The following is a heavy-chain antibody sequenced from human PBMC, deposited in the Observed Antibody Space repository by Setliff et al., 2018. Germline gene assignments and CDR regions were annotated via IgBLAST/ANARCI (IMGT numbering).Heavy chain of an antibody. CDR2: IYYSGST. D-gene: IGHD3-10*01. J-gene: IGHJ6*02. CDR1: GGSISSSSYY. Sequence: PSETLSLTCTVSGGSISSSSYYWGWIRQPPGKGLEWIGSIYYSGSTYYNPSLKSRVTISVDTSKNQFSLKLSSVTAADTAVYYCARGSVEYYYGSGYYYYGMDVWGQGTTVTVS. V-gene: IGHV4-39*07. CDR3: ARGSVEYYYGSGYYYYGMDV.